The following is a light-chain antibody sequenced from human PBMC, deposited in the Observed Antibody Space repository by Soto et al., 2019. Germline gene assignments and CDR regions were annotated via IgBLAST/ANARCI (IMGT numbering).Light chain of an antibody. J-gene: IGLJ2*01. CDR1: SSDVGGYNY. V-gene: IGLV2-11*01. CDR3: CSSVGRFVV. CDR2: DVS. Sequence: QSALTQPRSVSGSPGQSVTISCTGTSSDVGGYNYVSWYQQHPGKAPKLMIYDVSKRPSGVPDRFSGSKSGNTASLTIAGLQAEDDADYYCCSSVGRFVVFGGGTQLTVL.